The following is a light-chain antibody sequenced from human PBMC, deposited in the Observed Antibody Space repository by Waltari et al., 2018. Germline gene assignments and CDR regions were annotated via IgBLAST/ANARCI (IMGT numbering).Light chain of an antibody. CDR3: YSAADNDLGV. V-gene: IGLV3-27*01. J-gene: IGLJ3*02. CDR2: KDT. Sequence: SFELTQTSSLSVSPGQTVRITCSGDVLANKYARWFQQKPGQAPILLSSKDTGRPSGIPARFSGSSSGTTVTLTISGAQVEEEGDYYCYSAADNDLGVFGGGTKLTVL. CDR1: VLANKY.